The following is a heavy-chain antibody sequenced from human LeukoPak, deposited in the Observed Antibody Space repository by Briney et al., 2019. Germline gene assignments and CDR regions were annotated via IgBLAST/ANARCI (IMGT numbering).Heavy chain of an antibody. CDR1: GFTFSSYA. V-gene: IGHV3-23*01. CDR3: AKDWEVLLWFGEFSYFDY. J-gene: IGHJ4*02. Sequence: GGSLRLSCAASGFTFSSYAMSWVRQAPGKGLEWVSAISCSGGSTYYADSVKGRFTISRDNSKNTLYLQMNSLRAEDTAVYYCAKDWEVLLWFGEFSYFDYWGQGTLVTVSS. CDR2: ISCSGGST. D-gene: IGHD3-10*01.